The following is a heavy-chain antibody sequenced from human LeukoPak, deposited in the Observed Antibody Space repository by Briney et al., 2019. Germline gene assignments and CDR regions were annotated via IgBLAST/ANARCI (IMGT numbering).Heavy chain of an antibody. D-gene: IGHD3-22*01. V-gene: IGHV3-23*01. CDR1: AFTFSDYW. CDR2: ISDSGGRT. J-gene: IGHJ4*02. Sequence: GGSLRLSCAASAFTFSDYWMSWVRQAPGKGLKWVAGISDSGGRTNYADSVKGRFTISRDNPKNTLYLQMNSLRAEDTAVYSCAKRGVVIRVILVGFHKEAYYFDSWGQGALVTVSS. CDR3: AKRGVVIRVILVGFHKEAYYFDS.